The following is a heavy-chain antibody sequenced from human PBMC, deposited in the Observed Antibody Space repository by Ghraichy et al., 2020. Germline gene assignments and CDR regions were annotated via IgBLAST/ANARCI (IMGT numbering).Heavy chain of an antibody. D-gene: IGHD2-2*01. V-gene: IGHV4-31*03. J-gene: IGHJ4*02. CDR2: IYFTGNT. CDR3: ARDSNRFCTTSSCYAFVFAP. CDR1: GGSVSSNAYY. Sequence: SLNISCTVSGGSVSSNAYYWSWIRQHPGKGLEWIGNIYFTGNTYYNPSLQSRLSISIDTSKNQFSLRLSSVTAADTAIYYCARDSNRFCTTSSCYAFVFAPGGQGPRSPVSS.